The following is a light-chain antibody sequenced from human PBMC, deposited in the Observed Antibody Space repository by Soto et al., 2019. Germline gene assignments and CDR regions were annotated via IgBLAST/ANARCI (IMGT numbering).Light chain of an antibody. CDR1: SSDVGSYNL. Sequence: QSALTHPASVSWSPGQSITISCTGTSSDVGSYNLVSWYQQHPGKAPKLLIYDGSKRPSGVSNRFSESKSGNTASLTISGLQAEDEADYYCCSYVGNSAWVFGSGTKVTVL. CDR3: CSYVGNSAWV. CDR2: DGS. J-gene: IGLJ1*01. V-gene: IGLV2-23*01.